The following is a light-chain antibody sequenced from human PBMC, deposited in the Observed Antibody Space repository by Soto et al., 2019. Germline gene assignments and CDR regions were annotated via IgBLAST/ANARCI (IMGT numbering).Light chain of an antibody. J-gene: IGKJ4*01. CDR3: QECCSWLPVT. CDR1: QSVSSY. V-gene: IGKV3-11*01. Sequence: EIVLTQSPATLSLSPGERATLSYRASQSVSSYLAWYQQKPGQAPRLLIYDASNRATGIPASFSGSRSGTGSTLTDISLEPEDFAGDYCQECCSWLPVTFGGGTKVEIK. CDR2: DAS.